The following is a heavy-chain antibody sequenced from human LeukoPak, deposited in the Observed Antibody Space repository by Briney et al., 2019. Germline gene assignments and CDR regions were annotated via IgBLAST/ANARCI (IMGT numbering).Heavy chain of an antibody. V-gene: IGHV4-4*07. CDR3: AREGILTGYNDY. Sequence: NASETLSLTCTVSGGSINSYYWSWIRQPAGKGLEWIGRIYTSGSTNYNPSLKSRVTMSVDTSKNQFSLKLSSVTAADTAVYYCAREGILTGYNDYWGQGTLVTVSS. CDR2: IYTSGST. D-gene: IGHD3-9*01. CDR1: GGSINSYY. J-gene: IGHJ4*02.